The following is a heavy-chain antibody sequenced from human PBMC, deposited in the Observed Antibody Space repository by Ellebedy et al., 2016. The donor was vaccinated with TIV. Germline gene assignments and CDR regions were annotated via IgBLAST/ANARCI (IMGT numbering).Heavy chain of an antibody. J-gene: IGHJ4*02. V-gene: IGHV3-23*01. CDR2: IGGSCIGT. CDR1: GFTFSSYA. CDR3: VKRRNVETESYTFFDY. Sequence: GESLKISXAASGFTFSSYAMSWVRQAPGKGLEWVSTIGGSCIGTCYADSVKGRFAVSRDDSKNTLWLQMTSLTAEDTAVYYCVKRRNVETESYTFFDYWGQGTLVTVSS. D-gene: IGHD5-24*01.